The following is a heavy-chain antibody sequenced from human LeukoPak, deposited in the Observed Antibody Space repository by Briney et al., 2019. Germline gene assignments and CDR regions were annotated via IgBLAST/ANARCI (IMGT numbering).Heavy chain of an antibody. V-gene: IGHV3-30*02. D-gene: IGHD2-2*01. J-gene: IGHJ3*02. CDR1: GFTFSSYG. CDR2: VRYDGSNK. CDR3: AKEAADIVVVPAPNAFDI. Sequence: GGSLRLSCAASGFTFSSYGMHWVRQAPGKGLEWVAFVRYDGSNKYYADSVKGRFTISRDNSKNTLYLQMNSLRAEDTAVYYCAKEAADIVVVPAPNAFDIWGQGTMVTVSS.